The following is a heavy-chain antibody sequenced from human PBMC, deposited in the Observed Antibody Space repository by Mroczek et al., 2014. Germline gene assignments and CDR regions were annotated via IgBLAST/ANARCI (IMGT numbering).Heavy chain of an antibody. V-gene: IGHV4-34*01. CDR2: INHSGST. Sequence: QVQLVESGAGLLKPSETLSLTCAVYGGSFSGYYWSWIRQPPGKGLEWIGEINHSGSTNYNPSLKSRVTISVDTSKNQFSLKLSSVTAADTAVYYCARARPDVDIVADAFDIWGQGTMVTVSS. CDR3: ARARPDVDIVADAFDI. J-gene: IGHJ3*02. CDR1: GGSFSGYY. D-gene: IGHD5-12*01.